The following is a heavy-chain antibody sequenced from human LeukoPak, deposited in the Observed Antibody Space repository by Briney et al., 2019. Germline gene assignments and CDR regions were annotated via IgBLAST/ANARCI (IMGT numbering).Heavy chain of an antibody. J-gene: IGHJ5*02. CDR3: ARGEDYGDYGWFDP. V-gene: IGHV3-66*01. Sequence: GGSLRLSCAVSGFTVSSNYMTWVRQAPGKGLEWVSHIYGGTYTYYSDSVRGRFTIARDNSKNTLYLQMNSLRAEDTAVYYCARGEDYGDYGWFDPWGQGTLVTVSS. CDR2: IYGGTYT. CDR1: GFTVSSNY. D-gene: IGHD4-17*01.